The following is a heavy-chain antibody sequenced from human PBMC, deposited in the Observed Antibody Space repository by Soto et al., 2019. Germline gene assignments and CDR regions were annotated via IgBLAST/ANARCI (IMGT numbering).Heavy chain of an antibody. Sequence: QVQLQESGPGLVKPSQTLSLTCTVSGGSISSGGYYWNWIRQHPGKGLEWIGYIYYSGSTYYNLSLKSRVTISVDTSKNQFSLKLSSVTAADTAVYYCARGXXXXXXXXXXXXSFADYWGQGTLVTVSS. CDR1: GGSISSGGYY. V-gene: IGHV4-31*03. CDR3: ARGXXXXXXXXXXXXSFADY. J-gene: IGHJ4*02. CDR2: IYYSGST.